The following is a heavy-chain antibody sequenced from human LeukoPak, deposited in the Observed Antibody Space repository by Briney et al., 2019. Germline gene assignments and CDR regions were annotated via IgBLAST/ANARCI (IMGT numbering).Heavy chain of an antibody. J-gene: IGHJ4*02. Sequence: SVKVSCKASGGTFSSYAISWVRQAPGQGLEWMGRIIPILGIANYAQKFQGRVTITADKSTSTAYMELSSLRSEDTAVYYCARALPADATAFDYWGQGTLVTVSS. CDR1: GGTFSSYA. CDR3: ARALPADATAFDY. V-gene: IGHV1-69*04. CDR2: IIPILGIA.